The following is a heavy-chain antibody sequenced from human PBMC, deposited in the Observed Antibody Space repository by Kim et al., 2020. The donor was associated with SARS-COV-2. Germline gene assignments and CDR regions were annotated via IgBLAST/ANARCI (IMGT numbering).Heavy chain of an antibody. D-gene: IGHD2-2*01. CDR3: ARGAVPSAGGDF. V-gene: IGHV4-31*03. J-gene: IGHJ4*02. CDR1: GGSIISGGAY. CDR2: IYHTGST. Sequence: SETLSLTCSVSGGSIISGGAYWNWIRQHPGRGLEWIGYIYHTGSTYSNSSLKSRVTISVDTSKHQFSLRLASVTAADTAVYYCARGAVPSAGGDFWRQGT.